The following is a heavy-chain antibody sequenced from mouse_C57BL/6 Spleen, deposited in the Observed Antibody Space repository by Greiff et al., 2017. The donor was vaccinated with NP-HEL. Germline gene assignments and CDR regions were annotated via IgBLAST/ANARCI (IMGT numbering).Heavy chain of an antibody. CDR1: GYTFTDYN. D-gene: IGHD4-1*01. CDR2: INPNNGGT. V-gene: IGHV1-18*01. CDR3: ARSTGTSDAMDY. J-gene: IGHJ4*01. Sequence: EVKLVESGPELVKPGASVKIPCKASGYTFTDYNMDWVKQSHGKSLEWIRDINPNNGGTIYNQKFKGKATLTVDKSSSTAYMELRSLTSEDTAVYYCARSTGTSDAMDYWGQGTSVTVSS.